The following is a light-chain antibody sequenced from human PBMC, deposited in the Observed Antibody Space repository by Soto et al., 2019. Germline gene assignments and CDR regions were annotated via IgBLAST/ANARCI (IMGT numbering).Light chain of an antibody. J-gene: IGKJ4*01. Sequence: DVPLTQSPSSLSAYVGDRVTITCRASQGINNYLAWYQQKPGKVPNLLIYAASTLQSGVPSRFIGSGSGTDFTLTISSLQPEDVATYYCQTFNSVPTFGGVTKVEI. CDR1: QGINNY. CDR3: QTFNSVPT. CDR2: AAS. V-gene: IGKV1-27*01.